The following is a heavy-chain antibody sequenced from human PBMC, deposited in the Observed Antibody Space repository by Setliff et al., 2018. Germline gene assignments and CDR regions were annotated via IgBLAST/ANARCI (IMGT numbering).Heavy chain of an antibody. J-gene: IGHJ3*01. D-gene: IGHD3-3*01. CDR3: AKDLASWSPDL. V-gene: IGHV4-34*01. Sequence: SETLSLTCAVYGGSFSGYYWSWIRQPPGKGLEWIGEINHSGSTNYNPSLKSRVTISVDTSKNQFSLKLSSVTAADTAVYYCAKDLASWSPDLWGLGTLVTVSS. CDR2: INHSGST. CDR1: GGSFSGYY.